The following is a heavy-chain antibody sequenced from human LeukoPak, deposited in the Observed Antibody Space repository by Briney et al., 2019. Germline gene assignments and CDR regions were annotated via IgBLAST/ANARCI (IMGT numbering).Heavy chain of an antibody. CDR2: VFYTGST. J-gene: IGHJ4*02. V-gene: IGHV4-39*01. Sequence: SETLSLTCTVSGGSISSSAYYWGWIRRPPGKGLEWIGTVFYTGSTYYNPSLKSRVTVSVDTSKNQFSLKLFSVTAADAAVYYCARHLRTASMAPFDYWGQGTLVTVSS. CDR1: GGSISSSAYY. D-gene: IGHD2-21*02. CDR3: ARHLRTASMAPFDY.